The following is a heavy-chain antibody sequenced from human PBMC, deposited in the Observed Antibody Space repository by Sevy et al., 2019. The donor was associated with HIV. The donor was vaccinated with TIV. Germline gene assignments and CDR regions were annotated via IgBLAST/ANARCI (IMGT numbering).Heavy chain of an antibody. CDR3: ARDLHRGLSGSTSGY. CDR1: GFTFSDYY. CDR2: ISSSGSNI. D-gene: IGHD3-3*01. J-gene: IGHJ4*02. V-gene: IGHV3-11*01. Sequence: GESLKISCAASGFTFSDYYMSWIRQAPGKGLEWGSYISSSGSNIYYADSVKGRFTVSRDNAKNSMYLQMNSLRAEDTALYYCARDLHRGLSGSTSGYWGQGTLVTVSS.